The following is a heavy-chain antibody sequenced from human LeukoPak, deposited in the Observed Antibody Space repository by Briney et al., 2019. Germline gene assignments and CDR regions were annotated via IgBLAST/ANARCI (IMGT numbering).Heavy chain of an antibody. Sequence: ASVKVSCKASGYTFTGYYMHWVRQAPGQGLEWMGWINPNSGGTNYAQKFQGGVTMTRDTSISTAYMELSRLRSDDTAVYYCARDYTIFGVVPEYYFDYWGQGTLVTVSS. D-gene: IGHD3-3*01. CDR3: ARDYTIFGVVPEYYFDY. J-gene: IGHJ4*02. CDR2: INPNSGGT. CDR1: GYTFTGYY. V-gene: IGHV1-2*02.